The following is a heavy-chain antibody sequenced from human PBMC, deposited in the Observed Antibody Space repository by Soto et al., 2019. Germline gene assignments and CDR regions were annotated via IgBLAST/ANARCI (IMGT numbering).Heavy chain of an antibody. V-gene: IGHV1-46*03. CDR3: ARDPAYSSSLLSQGPFDY. J-gene: IGHJ4*02. CDR2: INPSGGST. D-gene: IGHD6-13*01. CDR1: GYTFTSSY. Sequence: ALVKVSCKASGYTFTSSYMHWVRQAPGQGLEWMGIINPSGGSTSYAQKFQGRVTMTRDTSTSTVYMELSSLRSEDTAVYYCARDPAYSSSLLSQGPFDYWGQGTLVTVSS.